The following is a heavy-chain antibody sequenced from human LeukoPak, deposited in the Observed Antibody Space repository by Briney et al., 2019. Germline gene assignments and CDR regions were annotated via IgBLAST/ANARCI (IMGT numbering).Heavy chain of an antibody. D-gene: IGHD6-19*01. CDR2: IYYSGST. Sequence: SETLSLTCTVSGGSISSYYWGWIQQPPGKGLEWIGYIYYSGSTNYNPSLKSRVTISVDTSKNQFSLKLSSVTAADTAVYYCARDGIVYSSGWSRPDNRFDPWGQGTLVTVSS. V-gene: IGHV4-59*01. CDR1: GGSISSYY. CDR3: ARDGIVYSSGWSRPDNRFDP. J-gene: IGHJ5*02.